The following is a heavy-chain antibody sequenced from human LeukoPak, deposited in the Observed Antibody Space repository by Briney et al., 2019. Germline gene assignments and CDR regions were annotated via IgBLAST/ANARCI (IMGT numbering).Heavy chain of an antibody. Sequence: GGSLRLSCAASGFTFSSYSMNWVRQAPGKGLEWVSSISSSSSYIYYADSVKGRFTISRDNAKNSLYLQMNSLRAEDTALYHCARRDYDFWSGYDHYGMDVWGQGTTVTVSS. J-gene: IGHJ6*02. CDR1: GFTFSSYS. CDR3: ARRDYDFWSGYDHYGMDV. V-gene: IGHV3-21*04. D-gene: IGHD3-3*01. CDR2: ISSSSSYI.